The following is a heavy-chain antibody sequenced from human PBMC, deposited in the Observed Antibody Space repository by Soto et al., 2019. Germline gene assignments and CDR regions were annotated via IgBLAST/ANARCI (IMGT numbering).Heavy chain of an antibody. J-gene: IGHJ4*02. CDR3: AAALSIAVAVSLDY. Sequence: SVKVSCKASGFTFTSSARQWVRQARGQRLEWKGWIVVGSGNTNYAQKFQERVTITRDMSTSTAYMELSSLRSEDTAVYYCAAALSIAVAVSLDYWGQGTLVTVSS. D-gene: IGHD6-19*01. CDR2: IVVGSGNT. V-gene: IGHV1-58*02. CDR1: GFTFTSSA.